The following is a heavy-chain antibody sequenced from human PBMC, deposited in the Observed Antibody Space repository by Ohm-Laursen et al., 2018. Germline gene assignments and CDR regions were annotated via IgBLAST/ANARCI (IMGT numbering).Heavy chain of an antibody. CDR1: GASISSYY. Sequence: TLSLTCAVSGASISSYYWSWIRQPAGKGLEWIGRIYASGTTYYNPSLTSRVTMSLDTSKNQFSLKLSSVTAADTAVYYCARYNIGSWFDPWGQGTLATVSS. CDR2: IYASGTT. CDR3: ARYNIGSWFDP. D-gene: IGHD5-12*01. J-gene: IGHJ5*02. V-gene: IGHV4-59*10.